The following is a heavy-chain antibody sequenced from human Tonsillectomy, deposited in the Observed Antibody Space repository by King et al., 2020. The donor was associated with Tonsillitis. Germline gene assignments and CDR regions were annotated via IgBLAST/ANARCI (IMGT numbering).Heavy chain of an antibody. Sequence: VQLVESGGGLVKPGGSLRLSCAASGFTFSDYYMSWIRQAPGKGLEWVSDISSSSSYTNYADSVKGRFTISRDNAKNSLYFQMNSLRTEDTAVYYCAREGYSYDDAFDIWGQGTMVTVAS. J-gene: IGHJ3*02. D-gene: IGHD5-18*01. CDR3: AREGYSYDDAFDI. CDR1: GFTFSDYY. V-gene: IGHV3-11*06. CDR2: ISSSSSYT.